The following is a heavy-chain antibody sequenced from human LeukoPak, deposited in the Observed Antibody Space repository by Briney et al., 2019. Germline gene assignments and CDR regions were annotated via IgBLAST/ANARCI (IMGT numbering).Heavy chain of an antibody. V-gene: IGHV1-46*01. CDR3: ARGDHVRIYAESSFDI. CDR2: INPSGGKT. CDR1: GYTFTSYY. D-gene: IGHD5/OR15-5a*01. J-gene: IGHJ3*02. Sequence: ASVKVSCKASGYTFTSYYLHWVRQAPVQGLEGMGIINPSGGKTNYPQKFQDRVTMTRDTSTSTVYMELNSLRSEDTAVYYCARGDHVRIYAESSFDIWGQGTMVTVSS.